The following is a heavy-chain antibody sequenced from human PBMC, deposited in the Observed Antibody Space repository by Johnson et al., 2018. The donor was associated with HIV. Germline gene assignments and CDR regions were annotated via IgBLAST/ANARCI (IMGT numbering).Heavy chain of an antibody. D-gene: IGHD5-12*01. Sequence: VQLVESGGGLIQPGGSLRLSCAASGFTVSSNYMSWVRQAPGKGLEWVSVIYSGGSTYYADSVKGRFTISRDNSKNTRYLQMNSLRAEDTAVYYCAGSDIVATTGAFDIWGQGTMVTVSS. V-gene: IGHV3-53*01. CDR3: AGSDIVATTGAFDI. CDR1: GFTVSSNY. J-gene: IGHJ3*02. CDR2: IYSGGST.